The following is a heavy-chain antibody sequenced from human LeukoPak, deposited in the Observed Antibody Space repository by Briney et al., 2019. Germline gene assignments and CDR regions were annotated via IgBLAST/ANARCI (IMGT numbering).Heavy chain of an antibody. CDR3: ARGGRQSGHYDYVWGSYRLPFDY. D-gene: IGHD3-16*02. CDR2: IYYSGST. CDR1: GGSISSYY. V-gene: IGHV4-59*01. Sequence: SETLSLTCTVSGGSISSYYWSWIRQPPGKGLEWIGYIYYSGSTNYNPSLKSRVTISVDTSKNQFSLKLSSVTAADTAVYYCARGGRQSGHYDYVWGSYRLPFDYWGQGTLVTVSS. J-gene: IGHJ4*02.